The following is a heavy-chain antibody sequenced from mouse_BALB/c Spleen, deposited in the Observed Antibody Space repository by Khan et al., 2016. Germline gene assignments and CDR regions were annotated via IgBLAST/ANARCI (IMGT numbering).Heavy chain of an antibody. CDR3: SKYRYCDGSSSYFDV. Sequence: QIQLVQSGPELKRPGKTVKISCKASGYTFTNYGINWVKQAPGKGLKWMGWINTYSGESTYADDFKGRFAFSLETSANTAYLQLNNLKNEDTATXYYSKYRYCDGSSSYFDVWGAGTTVTVSS. D-gene: IGHD1-1*01. CDR2: INTYSGES. V-gene: IGHV9-3-1*01. J-gene: IGHJ1*01. CDR1: GYTFTNYG.